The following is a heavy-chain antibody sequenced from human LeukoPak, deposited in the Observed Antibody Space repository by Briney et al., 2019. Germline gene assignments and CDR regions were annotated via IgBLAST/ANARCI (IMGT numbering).Heavy chain of an antibody. D-gene: IGHD3-22*01. CDR2: LNGDNT. V-gene: IGHV3-23*01. Sequence: PGGSLRLSCTASGFTFSNFAMSWIRQAPGKGLEWVSALNGDNTYYADSVKGRFTVSRDNSKNTLYLQMNSLRAEDTAVYYCANTGYYSDASGYYRNFGYWGQGTLVTVSS. J-gene: IGHJ4*02. CDR1: GFTFSNFA. CDR3: ANTGYYSDASGYYRNFGY.